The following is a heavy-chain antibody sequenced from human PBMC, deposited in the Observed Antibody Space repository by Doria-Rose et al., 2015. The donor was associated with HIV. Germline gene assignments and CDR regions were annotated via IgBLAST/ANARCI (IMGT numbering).Heavy chain of an antibody. Sequence: QITLRESGPVLVKPTETLTLTCTVSGVSLSSPGMGVSWIRQPPGKALEWLANTFSDDERSYKTSLKSRLTISRGTSKSQVVLTMTDMDPVDTATYYCARIKSSRWYHKYYFDFWCQGTLVIVSA. CDR3: ARIKSSRWYHKYYFDF. CDR1: GVSLSSPGMG. CDR2: TFSDDER. D-gene: IGHD6-13*01. J-gene: IGHJ4*02. V-gene: IGHV2-26*01.